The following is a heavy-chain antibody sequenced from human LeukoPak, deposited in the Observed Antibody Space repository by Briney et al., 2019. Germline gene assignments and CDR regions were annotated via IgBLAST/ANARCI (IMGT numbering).Heavy chain of an antibody. Sequence: GGSLRLSCAASGFAFNFYAMSWVRQAPGKGLQWVSTINANGINTYYADSVRGRFTISRDNSKDTLYLQMDSLRVEDTAVYYCARNPDGDYDYWGQGALVTVSS. CDR2: INANGINT. CDR1: GFAFNFYA. D-gene: IGHD2-8*01. V-gene: IGHV3-23*01. CDR3: ARNPDGDYDY. J-gene: IGHJ4*02.